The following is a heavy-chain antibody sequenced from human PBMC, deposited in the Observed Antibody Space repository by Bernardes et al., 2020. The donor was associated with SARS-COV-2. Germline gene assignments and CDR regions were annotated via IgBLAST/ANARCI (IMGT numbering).Heavy chain of an antibody. J-gene: IGHJ5*02. CDR1: GYSFTSYW. V-gene: IGHV5-51*01. D-gene: IGHD3-10*01. Sequence: GESLKISCKGSGYSFTSYWIGWVRQMPGKGLEWMGIIYPGDSDTRYSPSFQGQVTISADKSISTAYLQWSSLKASDTAMYYCARTPQGTWFGELFEYWFDPWGQGTLVTVSS. CDR2: IYPGDSDT. CDR3: ARTPQGTWFGELFEYWFDP.